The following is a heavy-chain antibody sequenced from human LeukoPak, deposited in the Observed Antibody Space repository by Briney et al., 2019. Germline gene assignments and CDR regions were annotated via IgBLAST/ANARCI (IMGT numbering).Heavy chain of an antibody. CDR1: EFTFSSYS. J-gene: IGHJ5*02. Sequence: GGSLRLSCAASEFTFSSYSMNWVRQAPGKGLEWVAFIRHDGDNKYYADSVKGRFTISRDNSKNTLYLQMNSLRADDTAVYYCAKEASDCSRAICYLSWFDPWGQGTLVTVSS. CDR2: IRHDGDNK. D-gene: IGHD2-2*01. CDR3: AKEASDCSRAICYLSWFDP. V-gene: IGHV3-30*02.